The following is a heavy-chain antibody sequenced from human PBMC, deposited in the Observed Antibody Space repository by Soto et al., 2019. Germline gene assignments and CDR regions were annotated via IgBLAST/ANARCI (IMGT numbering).Heavy chain of an antibody. J-gene: IGHJ6*02. Sequence: QVQLVQSGAEVKKPGSSVKVSCKASGGTFSSYAISWVRQAPGQGLEWMGGIIPIFGTANYAQKFQGRVTIXVDXSXTTAYMELSSLRSEDTAVYYCARPERPYYYYYGMDVWGQGTTVTVSS. CDR2: IIPIFGTA. CDR1: GGTFSSYA. V-gene: IGHV1-69*12. CDR3: ARPERPYYYYYGMDV.